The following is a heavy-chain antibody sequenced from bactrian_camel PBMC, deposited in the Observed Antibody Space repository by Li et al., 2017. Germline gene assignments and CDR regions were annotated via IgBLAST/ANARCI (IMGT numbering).Heavy chain of an antibody. V-gene: IGHV3S40*01. CDR3: ATVRLWGRSWWDDFDY. CDR2: IANGGVST. Sequence: VQLVESGGGLVQPGGSVRLSCAASGFTFSSYAMTWVRQAPGKGLEWVSTIANGGVSTYYADSVKGRFTISRDNARNMLYPQLDSLKTEDTAMYYCATVRLWGRSWWDDFDYWGQGTQVTVS. CDR1: GFTFSSYA. D-gene: IGHD6*01. J-gene: IGHJ6*01.